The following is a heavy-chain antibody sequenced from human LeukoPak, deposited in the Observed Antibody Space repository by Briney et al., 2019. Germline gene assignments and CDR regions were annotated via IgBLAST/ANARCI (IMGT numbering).Heavy chain of an antibody. V-gene: IGHV4-39*01. CDR1: GGSVSSSSYY. Sequence: SETLSLTCTVSGGSVSSSSYYWGWIRQPPGKGLEWIGSIYYSGSTYYDPSLKSRVTISVDTSKIQFSLKLNSVTAADTAVYYCARQDYYGSGLPGYWGQGTLVTVSS. CDR2: IYYSGST. D-gene: IGHD3-10*01. J-gene: IGHJ4*02. CDR3: ARQDYYGSGLPGY.